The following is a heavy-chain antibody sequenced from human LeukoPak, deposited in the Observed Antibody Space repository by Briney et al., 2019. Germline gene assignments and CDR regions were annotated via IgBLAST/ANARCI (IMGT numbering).Heavy chain of an antibody. V-gene: IGHV1-8*03. CDR3: AREVSPEQQLPDY. CDR2: MNPNSGNT. CDR1: GYTFTSYD. D-gene: IGHD6-13*01. Sequence: ASVKVSCKASGYTFTSYDINWVRQATGQGLEWMGWMNPNSGNTGYAQKFQGRVTITRNTSISTAYMELSSLRSEDTAVYYCAREVSPEQQLPDYWGQGTLVTVSS. J-gene: IGHJ4*02.